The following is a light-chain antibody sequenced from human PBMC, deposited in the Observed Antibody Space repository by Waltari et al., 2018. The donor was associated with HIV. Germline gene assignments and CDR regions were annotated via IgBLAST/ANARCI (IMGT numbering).Light chain of an antibody. CDR2: DDR. Sequence: SSVLTQPPSVSVAPGQTARLTCGGDNIGSKPVHWYPQKPGQAPLVVVYDDRDRPSGIPERFSGSNSGNTATLTINRVEAGDEADYYCQVWDTISDHRVFGGGTKLTVL. J-gene: IGLJ2*01. CDR1: NIGSKP. CDR3: QVWDTISDHRV. V-gene: IGLV3-21*02.